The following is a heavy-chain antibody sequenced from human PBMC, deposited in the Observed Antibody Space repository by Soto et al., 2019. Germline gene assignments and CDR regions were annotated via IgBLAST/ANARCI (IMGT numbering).Heavy chain of an antibody. J-gene: IGHJ6*02. V-gene: IGHV3-30*18. CDR3: AKDAENYGDYGYIYYYYYGMDV. CDR2: ISYDGSNK. CDR1: GFTFSSYG. D-gene: IGHD4-17*01. Sequence: GGSLRLSCAASGFTFSSYGMHWVRQAPGKGLEWVAVISYDGSNKYYADSVKGRFTISRDNSKNTLYLQMNSLRAEDTAVYYCAKDAENYGDYGYIYYYYYGMDVWGQGTTVTVSS.